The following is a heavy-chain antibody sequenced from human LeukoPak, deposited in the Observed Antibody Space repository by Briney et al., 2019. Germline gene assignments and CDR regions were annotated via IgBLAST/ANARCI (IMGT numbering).Heavy chain of an antibody. D-gene: IGHD6-13*01. J-gene: IGHJ4*02. CDR3: ARGISSWFTYFDY. CDR2: INHSGST. CDR1: GGSFSGYY. Sequence: TSETLSLTCAVCGGSFSGYYWSWIRQPPGKGLEWIGEINHSGSTNYNPSLKSRVTISVDTSKNQFSLKLSSVTAADTAVYYCARGISSWFTYFDYWGQGTLVTVSS. V-gene: IGHV4-34*01.